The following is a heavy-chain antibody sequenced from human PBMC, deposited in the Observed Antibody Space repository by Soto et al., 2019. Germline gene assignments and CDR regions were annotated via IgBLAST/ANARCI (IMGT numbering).Heavy chain of an antibody. J-gene: IGHJ4*02. CDR2: ITPRSATT. Sequence: ASVKVSCKAPGDTFSTYTITWVRQAPGQGLEWMGGITPRSATTNYAQKFQGRVTITTNESTSTVYMELSSLTSEDTAVYYCARDKITGLFDYWGQGTLVTVSS. V-gene: IGHV1-69*05. D-gene: IGHD2-8*02. CDR1: GDTFSTYT. CDR3: ARDKITGLFDY.